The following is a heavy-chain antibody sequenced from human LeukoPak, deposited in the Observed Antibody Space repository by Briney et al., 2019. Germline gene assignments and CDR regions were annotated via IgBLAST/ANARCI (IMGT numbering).Heavy chain of an antibody. CDR2: IWYDGSNK. J-gene: IGHJ4*02. V-gene: IGHV3-33*01. CDR3: ARETYYYDSSGYYFDY. CDR1: GFTFSSYG. D-gene: IGHD3-22*01. Sequence: GGSLRLSCAASGFTFSSYGMHWVRQAPGKGLEWVAVIWYDGSNKYYADSVKGRFTISRDNSKNTLYLQMNSLRAEDTAVYYCARETYYYDSSGYYFDYWGQGTLVTGSS.